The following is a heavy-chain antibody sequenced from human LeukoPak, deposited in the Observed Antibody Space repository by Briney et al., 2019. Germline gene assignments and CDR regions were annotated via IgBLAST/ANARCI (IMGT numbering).Heavy chain of an antibody. J-gene: IGHJ4*02. Sequence: SETLSLTCAVYGGSFSGYYWSWIRQPPGKGLEWIGEINHSGSTNYNPSLKSRVTISVDTSKNQFSLKLSSVTAADTAVYYCARGGRRDYYDSSGYPQDFDYWGQGTLVTVSS. D-gene: IGHD3-22*01. V-gene: IGHV4-34*01. CDR1: GGSFSGYY. CDR2: INHSGST. CDR3: ARGGRRDYYDSSGYPQDFDY.